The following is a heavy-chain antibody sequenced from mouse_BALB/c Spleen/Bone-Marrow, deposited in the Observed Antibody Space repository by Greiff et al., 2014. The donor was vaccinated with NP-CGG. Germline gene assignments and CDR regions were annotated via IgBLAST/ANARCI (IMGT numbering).Heavy chain of an antibody. CDR1: GFSFTYYN. CDR3: ARELSRAMDY. V-gene: IGHV1S135*01. D-gene: IGHD2-12*01. J-gene: IGHJ4*01. CDR2: IYPYSGGT. Sequence: VQLQQPGPELGKPGASVKVSCKASGFSFTYYNMFWGKQSPGKSLEWIGYIYPYSGGTNYNQKFKGKATLTVDKSSSTAYMHLNSLTSEDSAVYYCARELSRAMDYWGQGNSVTVSS.